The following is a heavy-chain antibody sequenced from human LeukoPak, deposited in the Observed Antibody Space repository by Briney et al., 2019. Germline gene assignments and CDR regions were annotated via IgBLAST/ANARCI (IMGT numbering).Heavy chain of an antibody. V-gene: IGHV4-4*07. Sequence: SETLSLTXTVSGGSISSYYWSWIRQPAGKGLEWIGRIYTSGSTNYNPSLKSRVTMSVDTSKNQFSLKLSSVTAADTAVYYCARGGNRSGWSPYNWFDPWGQGTLVTVSS. D-gene: IGHD6-19*01. CDR3: ARGGNRSGWSPYNWFDP. CDR2: IYTSGST. CDR1: GGSISSYY. J-gene: IGHJ5*02.